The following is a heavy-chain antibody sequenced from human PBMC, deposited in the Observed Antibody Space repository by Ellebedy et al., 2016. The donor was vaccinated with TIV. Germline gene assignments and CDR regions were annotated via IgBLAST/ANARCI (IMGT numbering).Heavy chain of an antibody. V-gene: IGHV4-4*07. CDR2: IYTSGST. CDR1: GGSISSYY. Sequence: SETLSLTXTVSGGSISSYYWSWIRQPAGKGLEWIGRIYTSGSTNYNPSLKSRVTMSVDTSKNQFSLKLSSVTAADTAVYYCARGGRRTTVTTDYYYYMDVWGKGTTVTVSS. D-gene: IGHD4-11*01. J-gene: IGHJ6*03. CDR3: ARGGRRTTVTTDYYYYMDV.